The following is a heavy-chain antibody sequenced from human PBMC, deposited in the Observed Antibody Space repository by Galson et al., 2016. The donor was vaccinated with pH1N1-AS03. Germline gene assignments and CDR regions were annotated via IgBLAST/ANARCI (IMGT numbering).Heavy chain of an antibody. D-gene: IGHD4-23*01. CDR3: ARPKNGGNSQVNVFDL. V-gene: IGHV3-21*01. J-gene: IGHJ3*01. CDR2: ISRSSSYT. CDR1: GFTFSTYG. Sequence: SLRLSCAASGFTFSTYGMNWVRQAPGKGLEWVSSISRSSSYTYYADSVEGRFTISRDNAENSLYLQMNSLRDEDTAVYYCARPKNGGNSQVNVFDLWGQGTMVTVPS.